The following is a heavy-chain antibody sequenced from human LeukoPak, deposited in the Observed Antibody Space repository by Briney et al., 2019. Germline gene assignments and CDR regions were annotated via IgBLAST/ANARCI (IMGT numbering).Heavy chain of an antibody. Sequence: PGGSLRLSCAASGFTFSSYSMTWVRQAPGKGLEWLSYISSGGGTIYYADSLKGRFTISRDNAKNSLYLQMNSLRAEDTAVYYCARGRLGEYFDYWGQGTLVTVSS. CDR1: GFTFSSYS. CDR3: ARGRLGEYFDY. D-gene: IGHD3-16*01. CDR2: ISSGGGTI. V-gene: IGHV3-48*01. J-gene: IGHJ4*02.